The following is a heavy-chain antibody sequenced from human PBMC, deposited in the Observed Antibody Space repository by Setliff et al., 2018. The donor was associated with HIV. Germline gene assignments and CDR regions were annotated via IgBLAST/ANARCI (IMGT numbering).Heavy chain of an antibody. V-gene: IGHV4-30-2*01. D-gene: IGHD6-19*01. J-gene: IGHJ4*02. Sequence: SETLSLTCSVSGASISSGGYFWTWIRQPPGKGLEWVGFIYHSGTTYYNPSLKDRVTMSVDTSKNQFSLKLSSVTAADTAVYYCASTGYSSGWSFDYWGQGILVTVSS. CDR3: ASTGYSSGWSFDY. CDR1: GASISSGGYF. CDR2: IYHSGTT.